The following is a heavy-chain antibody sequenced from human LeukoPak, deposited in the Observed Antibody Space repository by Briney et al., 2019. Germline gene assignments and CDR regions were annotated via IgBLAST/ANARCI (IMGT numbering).Heavy chain of an antibody. CDR2: IYPGDSDT. CDR1: GYSFTSYW. D-gene: IGHD3-10*01. CDR3: ATNTMFRGIHAFDI. J-gene: IGHJ3*02. V-gene: IGHV5-51*01. Sequence: GESLRISCKGSGYSFTSYWISWVRQMPGKGLEWMGIIYPGDSDTRYSPSFQGQVTISADKSISTAYLQWSSLKASDSAMYYCATNTMFRGIHAFDIWGQGTMVTVSS.